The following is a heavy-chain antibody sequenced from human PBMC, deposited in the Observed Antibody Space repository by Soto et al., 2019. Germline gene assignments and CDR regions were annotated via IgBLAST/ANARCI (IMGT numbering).Heavy chain of an antibody. CDR3: ARDLSGPLDD. D-gene: IGHD3-16*02. CDR2: IWYDGGNE. Sequence: VGSLRLSCTASGFTFNNYAMHWVRHSPGKGLEWVANIWYDGGNEYYADSVKGRFTISRDNSKNTLYLQMTNLRAEDTAVYYCARDLSGPLDDWGQGTRVTVSS. CDR1: GFTFNNYA. V-gene: IGHV3-33*01. J-gene: IGHJ4*02.